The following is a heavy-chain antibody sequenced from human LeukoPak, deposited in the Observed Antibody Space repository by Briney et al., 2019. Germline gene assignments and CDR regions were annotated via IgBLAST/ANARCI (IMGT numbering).Heavy chain of an antibody. CDR2: IYYSGST. CDR3: AKDRGGDAFDI. J-gene: IGHJ3*02. Sequence: TTSQTLSLTCTVSGGSISSGGYYWSWIRRHPGKVLEWIGYIYYSGSTYYNPSLKSRVPISVDTSKNQFSLKLSSVTAEDTAVYYCAKDRGGDAFDIWGQGTMVTVSS. CDR1: GGSISSGGYY. D-gene: IGHD3-10*01. V-gene: IGHV4-31*03.